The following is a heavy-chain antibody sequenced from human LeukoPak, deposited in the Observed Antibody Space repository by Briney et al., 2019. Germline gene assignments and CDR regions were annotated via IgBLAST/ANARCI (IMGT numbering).Heavy chain of an antibody. Sequence: ASVKVSCKASGYTFTSYSISWVRQAPGQGLEWMGWISAYNGNTNYAQKLQGRVTMTTDTSTSTAYMELRSLRSDDTAVYYCARDTPEISDCSSTSCPGAFDIWGQGTMVTVSS. CDR2: ISAYNGNT. CDR3: ARDTPEISDCSSTSCPGAFDI. CDR1: GYTFTSYS. D-gene: IGHD2-2*01. V-gene: IGHV1-18*01. J-gene: IGHJ3*02.